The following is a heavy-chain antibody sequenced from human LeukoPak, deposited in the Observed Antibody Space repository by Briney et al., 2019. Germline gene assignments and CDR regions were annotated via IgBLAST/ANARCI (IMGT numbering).Heavy chain of an antibody. V-gene: IGHV4-59*01. D-gene: IGHD5-12*01. Sequence: SETLSLTCTVSGGSISSYYWSWIRQPPGKGLEWIGYIYYSGSTNYNPSLKSRVTISVETSKNQFSLKLSSVTAADTAVYYCARVVYSGYDFRGAMDVWGKGTTVTVSS. J-gene: IGHJ6*03. CDR2: IYYSGST. CDR1: GGSISSYY. CDR3: ARVVYSGYDFRGAMDV.